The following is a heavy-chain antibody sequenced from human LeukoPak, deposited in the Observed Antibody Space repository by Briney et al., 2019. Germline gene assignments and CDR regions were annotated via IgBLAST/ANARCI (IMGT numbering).Heavy chain of an antibody. V-gene: IGHV4-4*02. Sequence: PSETLSLTCAVSGASVSSDTWWTWVRQPPGKGLEWIGEIYHRGTTNDNPSLKSRVTISLDKSKNQFSLKLSSVTAADTAVYYCAARNYYDSTGYYNYWGQGTLVTVSS. J-gene: IGHJ4*02. CDR2: IYHRGTT. D-gene: IGHD3-22*01. CDR1: GASVSSDTW. CDR3: AARNYYDSTGYYNY.